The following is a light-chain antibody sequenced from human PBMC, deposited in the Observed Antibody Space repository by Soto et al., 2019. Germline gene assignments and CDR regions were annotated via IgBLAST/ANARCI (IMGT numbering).Light chain of an antibody. CDR2: GAS. Sequence: EIVLTQSPGTLSLSPGQRATLSCRARQRISSNLAWYQQKPGQSPRLLIYGASTRATGIPARFSGSGSGTEFTLTISSLQSEDFAVYYCQQYNNWPPITFGQGTRLEIK. V-gene: IGKV3-15*01. CDR3: QQYNNWPPIT. J-gene: IGKJ5*01. CDR1: QRISSN.